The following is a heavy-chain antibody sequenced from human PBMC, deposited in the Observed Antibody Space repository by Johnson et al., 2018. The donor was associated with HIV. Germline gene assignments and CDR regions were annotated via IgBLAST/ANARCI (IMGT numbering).Heavy chain of an antibody. CDR3: AKFGRIPREREDAFDI. Sequence: QVQLVESGGGVVQPGRSLRLSCAASGFTFSDYYMSWIRQAPGKGLEWVSYISSSGSTIYYADSVKGRFTISRDNAKNTLYLQMNSLRVEDTAVYYCAKFGRIPREREDAFDIWGQGTMVTVSS. D-gene: IGHD1-1*01. V-gene: IGHV3-11*04. CDR1: GFTFSDYY. J-gene: IGHJ3*02. CDR2: ISSSGSTI.